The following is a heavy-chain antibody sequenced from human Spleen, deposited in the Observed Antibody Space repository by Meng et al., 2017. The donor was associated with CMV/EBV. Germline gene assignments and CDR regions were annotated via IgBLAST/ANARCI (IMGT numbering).Heavy chain of an antibody. CDR1: GFTFSSYG. D-gene: IGHD5-12*01. Sequence: QVQLVEAGDGVVQHGGSLRLACAASGFTFSSYGMHWVRQAPGKGLEWVAFIRYDGSNKYSAASVQRLFPISRDNSKNTLYLQMNSLRAEDTAVYYCAIVATLNFDYWGQGTLVTVSS. CDR3: AIVATLNFDY. J-gene: IGHJ4*02. V-gene: IGHV3-30*02. CDR2: IRYDGSNK.